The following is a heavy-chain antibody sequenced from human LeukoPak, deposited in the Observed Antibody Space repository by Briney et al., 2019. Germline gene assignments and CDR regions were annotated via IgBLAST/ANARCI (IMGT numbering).Heavy chain of an antibody. CDR1: GFTFSDYS. J-gene: IGHJ3*02. CDR2: ISTRGSYI. V-gene: IGHV3-21*04. Sequence: GGSLRLSCIASGFTFSDYSFHWVRQAPGKGLEWVSCISTRGSYIYYADSVKGRFTISRDNARNSVSLQMNSLRAGDTAVYYCARGYYYDSSGYPMHAFDIWGQGTMVTVSS. CDR3: ARGYYYDSSGYPMHAFDI. D-gene: IGHD3-22*01.